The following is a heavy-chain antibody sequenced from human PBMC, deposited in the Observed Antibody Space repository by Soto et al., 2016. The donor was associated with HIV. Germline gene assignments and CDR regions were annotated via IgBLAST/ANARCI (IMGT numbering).Heavy chain of an antibody. CDR2: IRSKANNYAT. Sequence: EVQLVESGGGVVQPGGSLKLFCEASGFTFSASAIHWVRQASGKGLEWLGRIRSKANNYATSYAVSLKGRFTVSGDESKNMAYLEMKDLKTEDTAVYYCARVGVAWFDSWGQGTLVTVSS. D-gene: IGHD2-15*01. CDR3: ARVGVAWFDS. J-gene: IGHJ5*01. CDR1: GFTFSASA. V-gene: IGHV3-73*01.